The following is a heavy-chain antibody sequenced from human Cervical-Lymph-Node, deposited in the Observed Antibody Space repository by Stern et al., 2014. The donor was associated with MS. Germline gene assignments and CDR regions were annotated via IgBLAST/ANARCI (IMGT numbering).Heavy chain of an antibody. CDR2: IFPVFGTT. D-gene: IGHD6-13*01. J-gene: IGHJ5*02. CDR3: PLSSETSDRWYSLGYDL. CDR1: GGTFSKFP. V-gene: IGHV1-69*01. Sequence: QVQLVQSGAEVTKPGSSVKVSCKASGGTFSKFPSSWVRQAPGQGLEWMGGIFPVFGTTTYAQELRGRATITADVSTSTVYMELSSLRSDDTAVYSGPLSSETSDRWYSLGYDLGGQGTLVTVSS.